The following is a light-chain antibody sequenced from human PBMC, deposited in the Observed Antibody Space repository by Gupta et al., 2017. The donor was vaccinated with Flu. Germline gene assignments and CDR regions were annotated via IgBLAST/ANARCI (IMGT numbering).Light chain of an antibody. V-gene: IGLV3-21*02. Sequence: SYVLTQPPSVSVAPGQTATITWGGNIIGRKTVHWYQQKPGQAPVLVIYDDSDRPSGIPERFSGSNSGNTATLTISRVEAGDEAEYSCQVWDSSSDHPYVFGTGTTVTVL. CDR1: IIGRKT. CDR3: QVWDSSSDHPYV. CDR2: DDS. J-gene: IGLJ1*01.